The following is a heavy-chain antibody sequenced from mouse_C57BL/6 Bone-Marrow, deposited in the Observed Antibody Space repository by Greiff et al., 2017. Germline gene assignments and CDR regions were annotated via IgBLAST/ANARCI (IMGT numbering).Heavy chain of an antibody. Sequence: QVQLKQSGAELVKPGASVKLSCKASGYTFTEYTIHWVKQRSGQGLEWIGWFYPGSGSIKYNEKFKDKDTLTADKSSSTVYMELSRLTSEDSAVYFCARHERQLRLWGYYAMDYWGQGTSVTVSS. V-gene: IGHV1-62-2*01. D-gene: IGHD3-2*02. CDR1: GYTFTEYT. J-gene: IGHJ4*01. CDR2: FYPGSGSI. CDR3: ARHERQLRLWGYYAMDY.